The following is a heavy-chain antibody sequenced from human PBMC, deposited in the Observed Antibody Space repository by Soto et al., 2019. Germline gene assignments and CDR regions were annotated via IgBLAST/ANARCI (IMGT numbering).Heavy chain of an antibody. Sequence: SETLCLTCTVAGGTINSYCLTWIRPPPGKGLEWIGYIYYSGSTNYNPSLKSRVTISVDTSKNQFSLKLSSLTDADTAVYYCARAVSDDSKPGHFDRWGQGTVVTSPQ. CDR2: IYYSGST. V-gene: IGHV4-59*01. J-gene: IGHJ4*02. CDR3: ARAVSDDSKPGHFDR. CDR1: GGTINSYC. D-gene: IGHD3-9*01.